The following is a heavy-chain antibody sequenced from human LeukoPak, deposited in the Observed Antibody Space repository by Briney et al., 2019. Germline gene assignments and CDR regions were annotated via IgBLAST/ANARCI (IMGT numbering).Heavy chain of an antibody. Sequence: GGSLRLSCAASGFTVSSNYMSWVRQAPGKGVEGVSVIYSGGSTYYADSVKGRFTISRDNSKNTLYLQMNSLRAEDTAVYYCARDSSYSSGSLAAFDYWGQGTLVTVSS. V-gene: IGHV3-53*01. J-gene: IGHJ4*02. CDR3: ARDSSYSSGSLAAFDY. CDR2: IYSGGST. CDR1: GFTVSSNY. D-gene: IGHD6-19*01.